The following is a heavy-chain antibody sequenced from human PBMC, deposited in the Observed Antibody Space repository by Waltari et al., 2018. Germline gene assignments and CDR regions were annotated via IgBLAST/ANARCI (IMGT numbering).Heavy chain of an antibody. V-gene: IGHV1-69*06. D-gene: IGHD5-12*01. CDR2: IIPPFGPA. CDR1: GGTFSTYA. Sequence: QVHLMQSGTEVKKPGSSVKVSCKASGGTFSTYAISWLRQAPGQGLEWMGGIIPPFGPANYAQNFQGRVTSTADTSTNTAYMELSSLRSEDTAVYYCARGNSGYDSISWYFDLWGRGTLVTVSS. CDR3: ARGNSGYDSISWYFDL. J-gene: IGHJ2*01.